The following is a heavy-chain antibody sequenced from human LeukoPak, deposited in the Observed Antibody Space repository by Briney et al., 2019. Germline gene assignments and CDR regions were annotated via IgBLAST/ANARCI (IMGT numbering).Heavy chain of an antibody. Sequence: GGSLRLSCAASGFTVSSNYMSWVRQAPGKGLEWVSVIYSGGSTYYAGSVKGRFTISRDNSKNTLYLQMNSLRAEDTAVYYCARGLGGRMVETYYYGMDVWGQGTTVTVSS. J-gene: IGHJ6*02. D-gene: IGHD4/OR15-4a*01. CDR1: GFTVSSNY. V-gene: IGHV3-66*01. CDR3: ARGLGGRMVETYYYGMDV. CDR2: IYSGGST.